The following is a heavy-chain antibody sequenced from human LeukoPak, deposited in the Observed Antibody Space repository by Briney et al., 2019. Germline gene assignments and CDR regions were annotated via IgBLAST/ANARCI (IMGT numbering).Heavy chain of an antibody. V-gene: IGHV3-48*01. CDR1: GFTFSSYS. D-gene: IGHD2-15*01. CDR2: ISSSSSTM. Sequence: GGSLRLSCAASGFTFSSYSMNWVRQAPGKGLEWVSYISSSSSTMYYADSVKGRFTISRDNAKNSLYLQMNSLRAEDTAVYYCARGAGSGSFDYWGQGTLVTVSS. J-gene: IGHJ4*02. CDR3: ARGAGSGSFDY.